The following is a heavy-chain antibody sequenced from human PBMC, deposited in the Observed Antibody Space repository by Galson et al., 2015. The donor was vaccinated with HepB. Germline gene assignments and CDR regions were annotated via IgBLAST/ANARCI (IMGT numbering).Heavy chain of an antibody. D-gene: IGHD4-11*01. J-gene: IGHJ4*02. CDR3: AKDTQLDSKYFDS. Sequence: SLRLSCAASGFTFSTYGMHWVRQAPGKGLEWVAMIWYDGSNKYYADSVKGRFSISRDNFKNTLYLQMNSLRAEDTAVYYCAKDTQLDSKYFDSWGQGILITVSS. CDR1: GFTFSTYG. V-gene: IGHV3-33*06. CDR2: IWYDGSNK.